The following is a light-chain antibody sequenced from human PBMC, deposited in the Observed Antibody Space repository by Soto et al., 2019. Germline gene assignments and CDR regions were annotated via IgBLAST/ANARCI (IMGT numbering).Light chain of an antibody. CDR2: KAS. V-gene: IGKV1-5*03. J-gene: IGKJ1*01. CDR1: QSISTW. CDR3: QQYNSYCPK. Sequence: DIPMTQSPSTLSASVGDRVTITCRASQSISTWLAWYQQEPGKAPKLLIHKASSLQSRVPSRFSCSGSGTDFTLTISSLHHDDFAAYYCQQYNSYCPKFGQGTRVEIK.